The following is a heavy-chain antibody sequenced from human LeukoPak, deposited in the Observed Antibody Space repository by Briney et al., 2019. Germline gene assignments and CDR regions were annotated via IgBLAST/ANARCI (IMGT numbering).Heavy chain of an antibody. D-gene: IGHD6-6*01. V-gene: IGHV1-2*02. CDR3: ARARWQLVPYFDS. Sequence: GASVKVSCKASGYTFTDYYMHWVRQAPGQGLEWMGWINPNSGGTNFAQKFQGRVAMTRDTSISTANMELGSLRSDDTAVYYCARARWQLVPYFDSWGQGNLVTVSS. CDR2: INPNSGGT. J-gene: IGHJ4*02. CDR1: GYTFTDYY.